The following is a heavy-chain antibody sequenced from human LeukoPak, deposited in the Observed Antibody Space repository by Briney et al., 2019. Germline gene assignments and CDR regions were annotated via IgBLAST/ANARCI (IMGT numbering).Heavy chain of an antibody. D-gene: IGHD3-16*01. CDR3: TREAIATGYAYD. CDR2: ISSGGDRT. Sequence: GGSLRLSCAATGFSFSSYALSWVRQAPGKGLEWVSAISSGGDRTYYADSVTGRFTISRDNPKNMLFLQTSSLRAEDAAMYYCTREAIATGYAYDWGQGTLVTVFS. J-gene: IGHJ4*02. CDR1: GFSFSSYA. V-gene: IGHV3-23*01.